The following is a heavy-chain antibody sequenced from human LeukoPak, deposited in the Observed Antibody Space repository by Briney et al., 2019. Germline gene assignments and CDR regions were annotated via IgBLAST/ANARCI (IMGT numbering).Heavy chain of an antibody. CDR2: IYYSGST. CDR3: ARNWGAAGWDNYNGMDV. D-gene: IGHD7-27*01. V-gene: IGHV4-30-4*01. Sequence: MPSETLSLTCTVSGGSMNNRDYYWSWIRQPPGKGLEWIGYIYYSGSTYYNPSLKSRVTISEDTPKNQFYLKLTPATAADTAVYYCARNWGAAGWDNYNGMDVWGQGTTVIVSS. CDR1: GGSMNNRDYY. J-gene: IGHJ6*02.